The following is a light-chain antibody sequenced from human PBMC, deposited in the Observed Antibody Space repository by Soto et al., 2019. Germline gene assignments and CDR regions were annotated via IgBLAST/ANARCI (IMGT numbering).Light chain of an antibody. Sequence: EIVFTQSPTTLFFFPGEKATPSCRASQSVSSYLAWYQQKPGQAPRLLIYDASNRATGIPARFSGSGSGTDFTLTISSLEPEDFAVYYCQQRSNWPLTFGGGTKWIS. CDR2: DAS. CDR1: QSVSSY. V-gene: IGKV3-11*01. CDR3: QQRSNWPLT. J-gene: IGKJ4*01.